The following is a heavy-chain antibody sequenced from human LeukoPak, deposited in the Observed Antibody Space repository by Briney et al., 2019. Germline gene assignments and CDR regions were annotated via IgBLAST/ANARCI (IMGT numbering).Heavy chain of an antibody. CDR2: IIPILGTA. Sequence: ASVKVSCKASGGTFSSYAISWVRPARGQGLEWMGGIIPILGTANYAQKFQGRVTITADESTSTAYMELSSLRSEDTAVYYCARPYDSSGYYYFGYWGQGTLVTVSS. J-gene: IGHJ4*02. V-gene: IGHV1-69*01. CDR1: GGTFSSYA. CDR3: ARPYDSSGYYYFGY. D-gene: IGHD3-22*01.